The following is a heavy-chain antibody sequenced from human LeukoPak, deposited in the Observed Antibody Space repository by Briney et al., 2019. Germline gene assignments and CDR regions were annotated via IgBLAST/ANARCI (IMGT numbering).Heavy chain of an antibody. CDR2: IYYSGST. J-gene: IGHJ5*02. D-gene: IGHD3-16*01. CDR1: GGSINDYY. Sequence: SETLSLTCTVSGGSINDYYWAWIRQPPGKGLEWIGYIYYSGSTNYNPSLKSRVTISVDTSKNQFSLKLSSVTAADTAVYYCARLTYPLNWFDPWGQGTLVTVSS. CDR3: ARLTYPLNWFDP. V-gene: IGHV4-59*01.